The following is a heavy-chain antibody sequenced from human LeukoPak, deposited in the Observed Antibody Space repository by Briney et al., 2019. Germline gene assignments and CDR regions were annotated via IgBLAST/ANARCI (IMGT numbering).Heavy chain of an antibody. D-gene: IGHD2-2*01. V-gene: IGHV4-34*01. J-gene: IGHJ5*02. CDR2: INHSGST. CDR1: GVSFSGYY. CDR3: ASRTVVPAAIAYSSSWGRFWFDP. Sequence: SETLSLTCAVYGVSFSGYYWSWIRQPPGKGLEWIGEINHSGSTNYNPSLKSRVTISVDTSKNQFSLKLSSVTAADTAVYYCASRTVVPAAIAYSSSWGRFWFDPWGQGTLVTVSS.